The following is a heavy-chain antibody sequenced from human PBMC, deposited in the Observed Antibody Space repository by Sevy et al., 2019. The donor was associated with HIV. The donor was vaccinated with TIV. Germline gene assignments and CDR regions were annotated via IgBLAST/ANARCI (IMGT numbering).Heavy chain of an antibody. J-gene: IGHJ4*02. CDR2: MKEDGSDK. CDR3: GGEGVGGYSYSLDC. Sequence: GGSLRLSCAASGFTFSVYWMSWVRQAPGKGLEWVATMKEDGSDKDYVDSVKGRFTISRDNAKNSLYLQMNSLRAEDTAVYYWGGEGVGGYSYSLDCWGQGTLVIVSS. D-gene: IGHD5-18*01. CDR1: GFTFSVYW. V-gene: IGHV3-7*01.